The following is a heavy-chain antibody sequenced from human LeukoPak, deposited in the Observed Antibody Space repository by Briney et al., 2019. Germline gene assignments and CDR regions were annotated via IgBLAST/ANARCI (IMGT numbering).Heavy chain of an antibody. Sequence: GGSLRVSCAASGFTVSSNYMSWVRQAPGKGLEWVSVIYSGGSTYYADSLKGRFTISRDNSKNTLYLQMNSLRAEDTAVYYCARGGRPYCINGVCYSSGPWGFDYWGQGTLVTVSS. V-gene: IGHV3-53*01. D-gene: IGHD2-8*01. CDR3: ARGGRPYCINGVCYSSGPWGFDY. CDR1: GFTVSSNY. CDR2: IYSGGST. J-gene: IGHJ4*02.